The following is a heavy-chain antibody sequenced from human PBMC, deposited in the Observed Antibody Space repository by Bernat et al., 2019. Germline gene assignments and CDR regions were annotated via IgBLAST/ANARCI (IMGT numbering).Heavy chain of an antibody. CDR1: GFTFSSYG. V-gene: IGHV3-33*01. Sequence: QVQLVESGGGVVQPGRSLRLSCAASGFTFSSYGMHWVRQAPGKGLEWVAVIWYDGSNKYYADPVKGRFTISRDNSKNTLYLQMNSLRAEDTAVYYCARDGYYDFWSGYTYYFDYWGQGTLVTVSS. D-gene: IGHD3-3*01. CDR3: ARDGYYDFWSGYTYYFDY. CDR2: IWYDGSNK. J-gene: IGHJ4*02.